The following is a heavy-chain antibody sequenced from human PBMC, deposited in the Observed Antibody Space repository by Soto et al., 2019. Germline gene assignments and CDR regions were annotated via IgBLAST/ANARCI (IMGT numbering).Heavy chain of an antibody. CDR1: GYTFINYH. CDR3: AKSPRGEMATA. CDR2: INTYNGMT. Sequence: QVQLVQSGGEVKKPGASVTVSCKASGYTFINYHITWVRQAPGQGLEWMAWINTYNGMTDYAQRFQGRVTMTRDTSTSTAYMELRNLGSDDTAVYFCAKSPRGEMATAWGQGTLVNVSS. V-gene: IGHV1-18*01. D-gene: IGHD5-12*01. J-gene: IGHJ5*02.